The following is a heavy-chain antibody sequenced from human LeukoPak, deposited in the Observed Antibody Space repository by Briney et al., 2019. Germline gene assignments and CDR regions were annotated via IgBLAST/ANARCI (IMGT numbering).Heavy chain of an antibody. V-gene: IGHV1-8*01. CDR1: GYTFTSYD. J-gene: IGHJ4*02. CDR2: MNPNSGNT. Sequence: ASVKVSCKASGYTFTSYDINWVRQATGQGLEWMGWMNPNSGNTGYAQKFQGRVTMTRNTSISTAYMELSSLRSEDTAVYCCAMDIDYYDSSGYLGTDYWGQGTLVTVSS. CDR3: AMDIDYYDSSGYLGTDY. D-gene: IGHD3-22*01.